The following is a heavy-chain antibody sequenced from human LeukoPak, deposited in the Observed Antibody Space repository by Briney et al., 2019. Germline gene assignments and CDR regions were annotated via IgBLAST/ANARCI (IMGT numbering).Heavy chain of an antibody. D-gene: IGHD5-18*01. V-gene: IGHV3-30*19. CDR3: ARARPPGARLWLNWFDP. CDR2: ISYDGSNK. CDR1: GFTFSSYG. J-gene: IGHJ5*02. Sequence: PGGSLRLSCAASGFTFSSYGMHWVRQAPGKGLEWVAVISYDGSNKYYADSVKGRFTISRDNSKNTLYLQMNSLRAEDTAVYYCARARPPGARLWLNWFDPWGQGTLVTVSS.